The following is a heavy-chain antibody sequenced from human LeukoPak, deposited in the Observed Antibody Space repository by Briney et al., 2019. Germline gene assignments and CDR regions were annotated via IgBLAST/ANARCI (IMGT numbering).Heavy chain of an antibody. CDR1: GFTFSSYD. Sequence: GGSLRLSCAASGFTFSSYDIHWVRQATGKGLEWVSGIGTAGEIYYPGSVKGRFTISRDNANNSLYLQMNSLRAEDTAVYYCAKSLRNAFDIWGQGTMVTVSS. J-gene: IGHJ3*02. CDR2: IGTAGEI. CDR3: AKSLRNAFDI. D-gene: IGHD3-3*01. V-gene: IGHV3-13*01.